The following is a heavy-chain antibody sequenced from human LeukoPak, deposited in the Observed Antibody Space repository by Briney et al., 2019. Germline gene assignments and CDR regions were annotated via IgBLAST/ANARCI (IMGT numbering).Heavy chain of an antibody. J-gene: IGHJ6*03. D-gene: IGHD2-2*01. CDR2: INHSGST. V-gene: IGHV4-34*01. Sequence: SETLSLTCAVYGGSFSGYYWSWIRQPPGKGLEWIGEINHSGSTNYNPSLKSRVTISVDTSKNQFSLKLSSVTAADTAVYYCARVGKLGYCSSTSCYRYYYYMDVWGKGTTVTVSS. CDR3: ARVGKLGYCSSTSCYRYYYYMDV. CDR1: GGSFSGYY.